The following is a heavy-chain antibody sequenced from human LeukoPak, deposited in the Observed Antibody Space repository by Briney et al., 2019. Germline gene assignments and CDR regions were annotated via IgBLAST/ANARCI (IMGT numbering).Heavy chain of an antibody. CDR2: IRHDADKE. D-gene: IGHD1-26*01. V-gene: IGHV3-30*02. CDR3: ARDPKSGSYSAEYFQH. J-gene: IGHJ1*01. Sequence: PGGSLRLSCAASGFIFSSFGMYWVRQAPGKGLEWVAFIRHDADKENYADSVKGRFTISRDNSKNTLFLHMHSLRVEDTSVYYCARDPKSGSYSAEYFQHWGQGTLVTVSS. CDR1: GFIFSSFG.